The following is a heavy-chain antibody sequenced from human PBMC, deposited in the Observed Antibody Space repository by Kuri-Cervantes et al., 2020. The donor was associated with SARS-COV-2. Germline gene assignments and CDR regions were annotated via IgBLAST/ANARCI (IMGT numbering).Heavy chain of an antibody. D-gene: IGHD2-15*01. V-gene: IGHV3-33*08. CDR2: IWYDGSNK. CDR3: ARDPVVVAAADWDGMDV. J-gene: IGHJ6*02. CDR1: GGSISSYY. Sequence: LSLTCTVSGGSISSYYWSWIRQPPGKGLEWVAVIWYDGSNKYYADSVKGRFTISRDNSKNTLYLQMNSLRAEDTAVYYCARDPVVVAAADWDGMDVWGQGTTVTVSS.